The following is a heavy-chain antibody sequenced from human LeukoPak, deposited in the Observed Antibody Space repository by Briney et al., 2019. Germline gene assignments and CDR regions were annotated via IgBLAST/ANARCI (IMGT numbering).Heavy chain of an antibody. V-gene: IGHV3-21*01. CDR1: GFTFSSYS. J-gene: IGHJ6*02. CDR3: ARLGYCSGGSCYENQHYYYGMDV. Sequence: SGGSLRLSCAASGFTFSSYSMNWVRQAPGKGLEWVSSISSSSSYIYYADSVKGRFTISRDNAKNSLYLQMNSLRAKDTAVYYCARLGYCSGGSCYENQHYYYGMDVWGQGTTVTVSS. CDR2: ISSSSSYI. D-gene: IGHD2-15*01.